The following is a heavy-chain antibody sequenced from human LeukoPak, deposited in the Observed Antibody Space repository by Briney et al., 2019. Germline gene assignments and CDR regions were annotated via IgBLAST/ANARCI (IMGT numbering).Heavy chain of an antibody. J-gene: IGHJ4*02. CDR2: ISYDGSNK. CDR1: GFTFSSYG. V-gene: IGHV3-30*03. CDR3: ATSGRSMVRGVIGY. Sequence: GGSLRLSCAASGFTFSSYGMHWVRQAPGKGLEWVAVISYDGSNKYCADSVKGRFTISRDNSKNTLYLQMNSLRAEDTAVYYCATSGRSMVRGVIGYWGQGTLVTVSS. D-gene: IGHD3-10*01.